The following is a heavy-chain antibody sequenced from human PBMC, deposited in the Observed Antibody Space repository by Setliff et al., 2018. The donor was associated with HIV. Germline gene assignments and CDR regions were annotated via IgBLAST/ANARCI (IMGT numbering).Heavy chain of an antibody. V-gene: IGHV4-34*10. CDR2: IDYSGRT. Sequence: SETLSLTCAVYGGSLSGHYWTWIRQPPGEGLEWIGSIDYSGRTDKKTSLKSRLRMSIDTSKNQFYVNLFSVTAADTAIYYCARVFYDSGGFFTTAGPLYLDLWGRGTLVTVSS. J-gene: IGHJ2*01. D-gene: IGHD3-22*01. CDR1: GGSLSGHY. CDR3: ARVFYDSGGFFTTAGPLYLDL.